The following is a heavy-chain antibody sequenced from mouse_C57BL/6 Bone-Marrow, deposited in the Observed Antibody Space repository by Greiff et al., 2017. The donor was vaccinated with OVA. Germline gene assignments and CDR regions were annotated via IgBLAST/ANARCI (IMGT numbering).Heavy chain of an antibody. CDR2: IDPENGDT. V-gene: IGHV14-4*01. CDR3: TTGKDLLWAWFAY. D-gene: IGHD2-1*01. Sequence: VQLQQPGAELVRPGASVKLSCTASGFNIKDDYMHWVKQRPEQGLEWIGWIDPENGDTEYASKFQGKATITADTSSNTAYLQLSSLTSEDTAVYYCTTGKDLLWAWFAYWGQGTLVTVSA. J-gene: IGHJ3*01. CDR1: GFNIKDDY.